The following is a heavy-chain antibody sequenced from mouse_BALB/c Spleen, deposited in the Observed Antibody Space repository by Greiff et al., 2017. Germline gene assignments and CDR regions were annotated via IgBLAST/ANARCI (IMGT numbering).Heavy chain of an antibody. CDR1: GFTFSSYT. CDR2: ISSGGSYT. Sequence: EVKVEESGGGLVKPGGSLKLSCAASGFTFSSYTMSWVRQTPEKRLEWVATISSGGSYTYYPDSVKGRFTISRDNAKNTLYLQMSSLKSEDTAMYYGTRVWDEEGYWGQGTTLTVSS. D-gene: IGHD4-1*01. CDR3: TRVWDEEGY. J-gene: IGHJ2*01. V-gene: IGHV5-6-4*01.